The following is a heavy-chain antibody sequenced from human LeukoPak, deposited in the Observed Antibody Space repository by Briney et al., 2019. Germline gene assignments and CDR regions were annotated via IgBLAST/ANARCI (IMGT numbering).Heavy chain of an antibody. V-gene: IGHV4-39*01. CDR2: IYYSGST. Sequence: SETLSLTCTVSGGSISSSSYYWGWIRQPPGKGLEWIGSIYYSGSTYYNPFLKSRVTISVDTSKNQFSLKLSSVTAADTAVYYCARLNWARFDYWGQGTLVTVSS. CDR1: GGSISSSSYY. J-gene: IGHJ4*02. CDR3: ARLNWARFDY. D-gene: IGHD7-27*01.